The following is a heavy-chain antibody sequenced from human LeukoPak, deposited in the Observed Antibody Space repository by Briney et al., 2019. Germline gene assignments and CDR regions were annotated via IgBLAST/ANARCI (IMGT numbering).Heavy chain of an antibody. CDR3: ARDRGPLDY. CDR1: GGSISITRYY. J-gene: IGHJ4*02. V-gene: IGHV4-39*07. CDR2: MSYSGHT. Sequence: PSETLSLTCTVSGGSISITRYYWGWIRQPPGKGLEWIVSMSYSGHTYYNPSLKSRVTTSIDTSKNQLSLNLKSVTAADTAVYYCARDRGPLDYWGQGTLVTVSS. D-gene: IGHD3-10*01.